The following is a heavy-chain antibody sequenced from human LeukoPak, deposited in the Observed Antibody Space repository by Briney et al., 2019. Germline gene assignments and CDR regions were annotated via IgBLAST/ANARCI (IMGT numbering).Heavy chain of an antibody. CDR3: ARVYDVLTGGFDH. CDR1: GFTFRRYD. Sequence: PGGSLRLSCASSGFTFRRYDMNWVRQAPGKGLEWVSFISSSMISIHYADSVQGQFTISRDNARNILCLQMNSLRAEDTAVYYCARVYDVLTGGFDHWGQGALVTVSS. D-gene: IGHD3-9*01. V-gene: IGHV3-21*01. CDR2: ISSSMISI. J-gene: IGHJ4*02.